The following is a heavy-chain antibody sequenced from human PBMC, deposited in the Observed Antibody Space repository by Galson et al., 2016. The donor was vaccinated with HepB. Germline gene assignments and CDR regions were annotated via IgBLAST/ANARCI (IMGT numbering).Heavy chain of an antibody. Sequence: SVKVSCKASGYPFTGDYIHWLRLAPGQGLEWMGWINPNTGGSNYVQKFRGRVTVTRDTAITPAYLELRRLTSGDTAVYYCARGTRVTGTRPYWYFDLWSRGTLVTVSS. CDR3: ARGTRVTGTRPYWYFDL. CDR2: INPNTGGS. D-gene: IGHD1-7*01. V-gene: IGHV1-2*02. CDR1: GYPFTGDY. J-gene: IGHJ2*01.